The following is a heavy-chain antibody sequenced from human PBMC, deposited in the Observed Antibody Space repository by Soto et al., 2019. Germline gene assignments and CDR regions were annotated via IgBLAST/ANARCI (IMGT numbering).Heavy chain of an antibody. D-gene: IGHD3-10*01. CDR1: GGTFSSYA. CDR2: IIPIFGTA. J-gene: IGHJ6*02. V-gene: IGHV1-69*13. Sequence: GASVKVSCKASGGTFSSYAISWVRQAPGQGLEWMGGIIPIFGTANYAQKFQGRVTITADESTSTAYMELSSLRPEDTAVYYCARDSLNGSGSYYLSYYYYYGMDVWGQGTTVTVSS. CDR3: ARDSLNGSGSYYLSYYYYYGMDV.